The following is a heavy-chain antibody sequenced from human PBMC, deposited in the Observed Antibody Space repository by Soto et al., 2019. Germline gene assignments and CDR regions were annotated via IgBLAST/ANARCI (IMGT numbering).Heavy chain of an antibody. D-gene: IGHD2-15*01. J-gene: IGHJ4*02. CDR1: GFTFSTYG. V-gene: IGHV3-30*18. CDR3: AKASGGGSCYSCYFDY. CDR2: ISYDGSNK. Sequence: VQLAESGGGVVQPGRSLRLSCAGSGFTFSTYGMHWVRQAPGKGLEWVAVISYDGSNKYYADSVKGRFTISRDNSKNTLSLQMNSLRAEDTAVYYCAKASGGGSCYSCYFDYWGQGTLVTVSS.